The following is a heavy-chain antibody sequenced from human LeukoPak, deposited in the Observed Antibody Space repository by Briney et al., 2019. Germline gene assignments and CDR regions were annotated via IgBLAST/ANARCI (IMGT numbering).Heavy chain of an antibody. J-gene: IGHJ4*02. CDR1: GGTFSSYA. D-gene: IGHD6-19*01. CDR2: IIPILGIA. V-gene: IGHV1-69*04. CDR3: ARGVSVAGTGY. Sequence: GASVKVSCKASGGTFSSYAISWVRQAPGQGLEWMGRIIPILGIANYAQKFQGRVTITADKSTSTAYMELSSLRSEDTAVYYCARGVSVAGTGYWGQGTLVTVSS.